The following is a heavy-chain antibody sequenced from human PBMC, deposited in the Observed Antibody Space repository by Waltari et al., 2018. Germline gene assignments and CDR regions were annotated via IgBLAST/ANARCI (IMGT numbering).Heavy chain of an antibody. V-gene: IGHV3-7*01. CDR3: VRVGAATNYFTF. CDR1: GFTFSDDW. CDR2: IKRDGNDS. Sequence: EVRLVESGGGLVQPGGSLRLSCATSGFTFSDDWMGWVRQPPGKGLGVVANIKRDGNDSYSADSVKGRFTIARDNAMSALYLQMNDLRPGDTGLYYCVRVGAATNYFTFWGPGTMVTVSS. J-gene: IGHJ4*02. D-gene: IGHD1-26*01.